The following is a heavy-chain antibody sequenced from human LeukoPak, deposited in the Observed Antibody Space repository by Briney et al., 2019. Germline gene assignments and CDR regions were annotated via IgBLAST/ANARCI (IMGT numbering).Heavy chain of an antibody. D-gene: IGHD6-13*01. CDR1: GFTFSTYN. CDR2: INHSGST. J-gene: IGHJ4*02. Sequence: GSLRLSCAASGFTFSTYNMNWVRQAPGKGLEWIGEINHSGSTNYNPSLKSRVTISVDTSKNQFSLKLSSVTAADTAVYYCASEGVWQQLVKNYWGQGTLVTVSS. V-gene: IGHV4-34*01. CDR3: ASEGVWQQLVKNY.